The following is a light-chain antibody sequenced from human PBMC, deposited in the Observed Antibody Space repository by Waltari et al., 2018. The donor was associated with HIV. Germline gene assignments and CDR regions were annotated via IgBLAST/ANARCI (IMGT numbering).Light chain of an antibody. CDR3: QSYDSSLNAVL. Sequence: GAPGQRVTISCTGSSSNIGANYDVQWYQQLPRTAPKLLIYADNNRPSGVPDRFSGSKSGTSASLAITGLQAEDEAEYYCQSYDSSLNAVLFGGGTKLTVL. V-gene: IGLV1-40*01. CDR2: ADN. J-gene: IGLJ3*02. CDR1: SSNIGANYD.